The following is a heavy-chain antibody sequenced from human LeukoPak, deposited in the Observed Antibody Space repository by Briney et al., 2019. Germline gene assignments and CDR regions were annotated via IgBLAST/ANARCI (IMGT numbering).Heavy chain of an antibody. CDR1: GYTFTSYY. J-gene: IGHJ4*02. Sequence: ASVKVSCKASGYTFTSYYMHWVRQAPGQGLEWMGIINPSGGSTSYAQKFQGRDTMTRDTSTSTVYMELSSLRSEDTAVYYCARGREYYDSSGYFDYWGQGTLVTVSS. V-gene: IGHV1-46*01. CDR2: INPSGGST. CDR3: ARGREYYDSSGYFDY. D-gene: IGHD3-22*01.